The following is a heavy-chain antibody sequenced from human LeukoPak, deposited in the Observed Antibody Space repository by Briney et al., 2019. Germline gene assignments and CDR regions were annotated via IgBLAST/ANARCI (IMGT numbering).Heavy chain of an antibody. CDR1: GYTFTSNY. V-gene: IGHV1-2*02. CDR3: ARDESGYSSGWYIY. Sequence: ASVKVSCKASGYTFTSNYMHWVRQAPGQGLEWMGWINPNSGGTNYAQKFQGRVTMTRDTSISTAYMELSRLRSDDTAVYYCARDESGYSSGWYIYWGQGTLVTVSS. D-gene: IGHD6-19*01. J-gene: IGHJ4*02. CDR2: INPNSGGT.